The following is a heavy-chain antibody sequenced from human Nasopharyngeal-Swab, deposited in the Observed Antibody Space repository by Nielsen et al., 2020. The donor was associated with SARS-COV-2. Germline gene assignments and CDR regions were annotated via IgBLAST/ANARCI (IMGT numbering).Heavy chain of an antibody. Sequence: ASVKVSCKASGYTFTSYDINWVRQATGQGLEWMGWMNPNSGNTGYAQKFQGRVTMTRNTSISTAYMELSGLRSEDTAVYYCARRGISGFITMVRGVISYGMDVWGQGTTVTVSS. CDR1: GYTFTSYD. V-gene: IGHV1-8*01. D-gene: IGHD3-10*01. J-gene: IGHJ6*02. CDR3: ARRGISGFITMVRGVISYGMDV. CDR2: MNPNSGNT.